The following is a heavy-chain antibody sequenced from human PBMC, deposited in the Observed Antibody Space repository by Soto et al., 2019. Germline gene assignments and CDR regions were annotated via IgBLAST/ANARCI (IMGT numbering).Heavy chain of an antibody. CDR3: ARAFTTGYYFP. D-gene: IGHD1-26*01. V-gene: IGHV3-13*04. J-gene: IGHJ5*02. CDR1: GFTFSSYD. Sequence: GGSLRLSCAVSGFTFSSYDIHWIRQVSGKGLEWVSAIGTAGDTYYPGSVKGRFTISRENAKNSLYLQMNSLRAEDTAIYYCARAFTTGYYFPRGQGTLVTVSS. CDR2: IGTAGDT.